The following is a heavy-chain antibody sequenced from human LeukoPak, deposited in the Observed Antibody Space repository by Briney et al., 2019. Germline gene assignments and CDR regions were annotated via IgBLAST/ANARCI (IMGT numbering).Heavy chain of an antibody. CDR3: ARVEVGGGYSKFDY. CDR2: INSDGRTI. CDR1: GFSFSSYW. Sequence: AGGSLRLSCAASGFSFSSYWMHWVRQAPGKGLVWFSRINSDGRTINYADSVKGRFTISRDNAKNTLSLQMNSLRAEDTAVYYCARVEVGGGYSKFDYWGQGTLVTVSS. V-gene: IGHV3-74*01. D-gene: IGHD1-26*01. J-gene: IGHJ4*02.